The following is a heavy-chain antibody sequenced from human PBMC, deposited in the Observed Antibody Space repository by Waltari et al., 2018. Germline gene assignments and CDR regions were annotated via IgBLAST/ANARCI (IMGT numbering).Heavy chain of an antibody. V-gene: IGHV3-53*01. Sequence: EVQLVESGGGLIQPGGSLRLSCEASGFTVSSNYMSWVRQAPGKGLEWVSVIYSGGSTYYADSVKGRFTISRDNSKNTLYLQMNSLRAEDTAVYYCARDPHQTGTTSYGYWGQGTLVTVSS. CDR3: ARDPHQTGTTSYGY. CDR2: IYSGGST. J-gene: IGHJ4*02. CDR1: GFTVSSNY. D-gene: IGHD1-7*01.